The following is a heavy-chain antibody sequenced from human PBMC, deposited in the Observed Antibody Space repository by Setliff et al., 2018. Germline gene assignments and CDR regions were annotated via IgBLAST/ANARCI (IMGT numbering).Heavy chain of an antibody. V-gene: IGHV2-26*01. CDR1: GFSLSNGRMG. Sequence: ESGPTLVNPTETLTLTCTVSGFSLSNGRMGVSWIRQPPGKALEWLAHIFSNDEKSYSTSLKSRLNISKDTSKSQVVLTMTNMDLVDTATYYCARIVEKSLPLLDYFDYWGQGTLVTVSS. J-gene: IGHJ4*02. CDR3: ARIVEKSLPLLDYFDY. D-gene: IGHD2-15*01. CDR2: IFSNDEK.